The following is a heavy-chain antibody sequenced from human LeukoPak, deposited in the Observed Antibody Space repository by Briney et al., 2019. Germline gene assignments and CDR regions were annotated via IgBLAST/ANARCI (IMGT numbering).Heavy chain of an antibody. CDR3: AKAGSIRFDY. Sequence: PGGSLRLSCAASGFSLSSYEMNWVRQAPGKGLEWISHIGRSDNIRHYADSVKGRFSISRDNSKSTLYLQMNSLRAEDTAVYYCAKAGSIRFDYWGQGTLVTVSS. CDR2: IGRSDNIR. J-gene: IGHJ4*02. CDR1: GFSLSSYE. V-gene: IGHV3-48*03. D-gene: IGHD1-26*01.